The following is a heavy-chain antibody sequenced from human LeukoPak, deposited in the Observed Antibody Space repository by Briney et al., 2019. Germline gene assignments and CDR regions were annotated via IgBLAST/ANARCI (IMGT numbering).Heavy chain of an antibody. Sequence: SETLSLTCTVSGGSISSYYWSWIRQPAGKGLEWIGRIYTSGSTNYNPSHKSRVTMSVDTSKNQFSLKLGSVTAADTAVYYCAGILRTPNYYDSSGYAFDIWGQGTMVTVSS. V-gene: IGHV4-4*07. CDR3: AGILRTPNYYDSSGYAFDI. D-gene: IGHD3-22*01. CDR1: GGSISSYY. J-gene: IGHJ3*02. CDR2: IYTSGST.